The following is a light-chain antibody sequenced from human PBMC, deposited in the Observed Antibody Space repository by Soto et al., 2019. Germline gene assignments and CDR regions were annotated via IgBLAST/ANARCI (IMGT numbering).Light chain of an antibody. CDR3: QHRSNWPRT. V-gene: IGKV3-11*01. CDR1: QSVSSY. Sequence: EIVLTQSPATLSLSPGERATLSCRASQSVSSYLAWYQQKLGQAPRLLIYDASNRATDIPARFSGSGSGTDFTLTISSLEPEDFAVYYCQHRSNWPRTFGQGTKVEIK. J-gene: IGKJ1*01. CDR2: DAS.